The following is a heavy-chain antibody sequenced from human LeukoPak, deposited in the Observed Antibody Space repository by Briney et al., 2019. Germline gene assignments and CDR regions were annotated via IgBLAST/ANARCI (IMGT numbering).Heavy chain of an antibody. CDR2: FYSSGGT. J-gene: IGHJ4*02. Sequence: SETLSLTCSVSGGSINDYYWKWIRQPAGKGLEWIGRFYSSGGTYYNPSLKSPVSISVDKSKNQFSLKLSSVTAADTAVYYCARGSYGHFDRWGQGTLVTVSS. CDR3: ARGSYGHFDR. CDR1: GGSINDYY. V-gene: IGHV4-4*07. D-gene: IGHD5-18*01.